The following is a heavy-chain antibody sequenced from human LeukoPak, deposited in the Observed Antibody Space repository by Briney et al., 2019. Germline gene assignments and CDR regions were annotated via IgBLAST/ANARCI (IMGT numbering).Heavy chain of an antibody. CDR2: INWNGGRT. CDR1: GFMSDDYG. Sequence: GGSLRLSCAASGFMSDDYGMSWVRQAPGKGLEWVSGINWNGGRTGYADSVKGRFTIARDNAKNTLYLQMNSLRAEDTAVYYCYGANAEHWGQGTLVTVSS. V-gene: IGHV3-20*04. D-gene: IGHD4-23*01. J-gene: IGHJ1*01. CDR3: YGANAEH.